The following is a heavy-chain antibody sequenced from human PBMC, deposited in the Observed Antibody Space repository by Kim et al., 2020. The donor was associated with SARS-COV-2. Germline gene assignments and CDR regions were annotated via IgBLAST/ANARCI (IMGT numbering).Heavy chain of an antibody. CDR3: AGAGYCSGGSCYSGYDAFDI. CDR1: GGSISSYY. D-gene: IGHD2-15*01. CDR2: IYYSGST. J-gene: IGHJ3*02. V-gene: IGHV4-59*01. Sequence: SETLSLTCTVSGGSISSYYWSWIRQPPGKGLEWIGYIYYSGSTNYNPSLKSRVTISVDTSKNQFSLKLSSVTAADTAVYYCAGAGYCSGGSCYSGYDAFDIWGQGTMVTVSS.